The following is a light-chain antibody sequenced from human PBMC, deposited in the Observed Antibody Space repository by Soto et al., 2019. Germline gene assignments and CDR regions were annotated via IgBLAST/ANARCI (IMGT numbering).Light chain of an antibody. J-gene: IGLJ2*01. CDR3: QTWGTGNVV. CDR1: SGHSSYA. CDR2: LNSDGSH. V-gene: IGLV4-69*01. Sequence: QLVRTQSPSASASLGASVKLTCTLSSGHSSYAIAWHQQQPEKGPRYLMKLNSDGSHSKGDGIPDRFSGSSSGAERYLTISSLQSEDEADYYCQTWGTGNVVFGGGTKLTVL.